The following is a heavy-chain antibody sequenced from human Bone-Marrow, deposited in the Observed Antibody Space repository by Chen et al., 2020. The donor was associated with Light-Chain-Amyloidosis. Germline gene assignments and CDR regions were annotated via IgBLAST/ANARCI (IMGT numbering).Heavy chain of an antibody. CDR3: ARELCSGGSCHQNYYFDW. J-gene: IGHJ4*02. CDR1: EFTFIDYY. CDR2: SRNKDNSYTT. V-gene: IGHV3-72*01. Sequence: EVQLVESGGGLVQPGGSLRLSCAASEFTFIDYYMDWVRQAPGKGLEWVGRSRNKDNSYTTEYAASVKGRFTISRDDSKSSLYLQMNSLKTEDTAVYYCARELCSGGSCHQNYYFDWWGQGTLVTVSS. D-gene: IGHD2-15*01.